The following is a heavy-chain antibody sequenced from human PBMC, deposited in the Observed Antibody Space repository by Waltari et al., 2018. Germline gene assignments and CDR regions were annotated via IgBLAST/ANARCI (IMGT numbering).Heavy chain of an antibody. J-gene: IGHJ4*02. CDR3: ARDGSLGNEAGDYLDY. CDR1: GFPFSTYW. Sequence: EVQLMESGGGLVPPGGPLRLSCAASGFPFSTYWLHWVRQAPGKGLVWVSRIKSDGSTKNYADSVEGRFTISRDNAKNIVFLQMNDLTGEDTALYYCARDGSLGNEAGDYLDYWGQGTLVSVSS. D-gene: IGHD1-26*01. V-gene: IGHV3-74*01. CDR2: IKSDGSTK.